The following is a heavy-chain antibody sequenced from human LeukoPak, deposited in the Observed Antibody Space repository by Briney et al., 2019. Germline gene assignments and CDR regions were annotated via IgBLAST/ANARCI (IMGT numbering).Heavy chain of an antibody. CDR3: AKENGDYGDYGALDY. D-gene: IGHD4-17*01. J-gene: IGHJ4*02. CDR1: GFIFSDYY. CDR2: ISDNSGYT. V-gene: IGHV3-11*05. Sequence: GGSLRLSCAASGFIFSDYYMSWIRQAPGKGLEWVSYISDNSGYTSYADSVKGRFTISRDNARYSLYLQMNNLRAEDTAVYYCAKENGDYGDYGALDYWGQGTLVTVSS.